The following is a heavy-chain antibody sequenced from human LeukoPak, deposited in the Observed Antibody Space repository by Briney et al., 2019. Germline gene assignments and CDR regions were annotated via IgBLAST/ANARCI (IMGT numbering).Heavy chain of an antibody. D-gene: IGHD6-19*01. Sequence: GASVKVSCKTSGGTFSSYALSWVRQAPGQGLEWMGGITPIFGTAKYAQKFQGRVTITADESTSTAYMELSRLRSDDTAVYYCARALPGIAVADVDYWGQGTLVTVSS. CDR3: ARALPGIAVADVDY. CDR1: GGTFSSYA. CDR2: ITPIFGTA. V-gene: IGHV1-69*13. J-gene: IGHJ4*02.